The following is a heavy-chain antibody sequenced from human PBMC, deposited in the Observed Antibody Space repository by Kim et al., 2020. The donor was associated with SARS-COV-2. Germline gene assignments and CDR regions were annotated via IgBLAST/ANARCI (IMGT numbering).Heavy chain of an antibody. CDR3: AREIVVVPAAISYYYYGMDV. Sequence: ASVKVSCKASGYTFTGYYMHWVRQAPGQGLEWMGRINPNSGGTNYAQKFQGRVTMTRDTSISTAYMELSRLRSDDTAVYYCAREIVVVPAAISYYYYGMDVWGQGTTVTVSS. CDR2: INPNSGGT. V-gene: IGHV1-2*06. CDR1: GYTFTGYY. D-gene: IGHD2-2*02. J-gene: IGHJ6*02.